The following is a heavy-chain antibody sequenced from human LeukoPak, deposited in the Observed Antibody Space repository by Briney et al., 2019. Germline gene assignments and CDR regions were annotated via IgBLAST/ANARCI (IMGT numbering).Heavy chain of an antibody. Sequence: GGSLRLSCAASGFTFSSYSMNWVRQAPGKGLEWVAVISYDGSNKYYADSVKGRFTISRDNSKNTLYLQMNSLRAEDTAVYYCVGGWDVANWGQGTLVTVSS. J-gene: IGHJ4*02. CDR2: ISYDGSNK. V-gene: IGHV3-30*03. CDR1: GFTFSSYS. CDR3: VGGWDVAN. D-gene: IGHD6-19*01.